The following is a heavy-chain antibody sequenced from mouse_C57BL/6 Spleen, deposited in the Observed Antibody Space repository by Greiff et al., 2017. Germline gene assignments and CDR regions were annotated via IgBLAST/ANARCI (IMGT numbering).Heavy chain of an antibody. CDR1: GYTFTSYT. Sequence: VHLVESGAELARPGASVKMSCKASGYTFTSYTMHWVKQRPGQGLEWIGYINPSSGYTKYNQKFKDKATLTADKSSSTAYMQLSSLTSEDSAVYYCARPATGYFDYWGQGTTLTVSS. CDR2: INPSSGYT. D-gene: IGHD4-1*02. CDR3: ARPATGYFDY. V-gene: IGHV1-4*01. J-gene: IGHJ2*01.